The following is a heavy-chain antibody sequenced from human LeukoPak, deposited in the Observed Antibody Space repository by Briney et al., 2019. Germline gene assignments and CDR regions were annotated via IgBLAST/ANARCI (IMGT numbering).Heavy chain of an antibody. CDR3: AREGRQWLVHYYYYYMDV. CDR2: INTNTGNP. Sequence: GASVKVSCKASGYTFTSYAMNWVRQAPGQGLEWMGWINTNTGNPTYAQGFTGRFVFSLDTSVSTAYLQISSLKAEDTAVYYCAREGRQWLVHYYYYYMDVWGKGTTVTVSS. J-gene: IGHJ6*03. CDR1: GYTFTSYA. D-gene: IGHD6-19*01. V-gene: IGHV7-4-1*02.